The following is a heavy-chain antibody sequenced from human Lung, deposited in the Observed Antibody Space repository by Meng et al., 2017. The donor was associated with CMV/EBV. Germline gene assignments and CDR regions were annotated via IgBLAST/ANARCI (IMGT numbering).Heavy chain of an antibody. D-gene: IGHD1-26*01. Sequence: KVSCKGSGYSFTTFWINWVRQMPRKGLEWMGAIHPSDSETEYSPSFEGQVTISAVKSNSTAHLQWNSLKPSDTAMYYCASGAGDLWGQGTLVTVSS. CDR1: GYSFTTFW. V-gene: IGHV5-51*01. CDR3: ASGAGDL. CDR2: IHPSDSET. J-gene: IGHJ5*02.